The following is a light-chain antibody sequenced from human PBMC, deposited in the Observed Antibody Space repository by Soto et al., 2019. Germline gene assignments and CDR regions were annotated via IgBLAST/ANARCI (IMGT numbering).Light chain of an antibody. CDR1: QSVSSY. V-gene: IGKV3-11*01. CDR3: QQRSTVPIT. J-gene: IGKJ5*01. CDR2: DAS. Sequence: EIVLTQSPATLSLSPGERATLSCRASQSVSSYLAWYQQKPGQAPRLLIYDASNRATGIPARFSGSGSGTDFTLTISSLEPEDFAVYYCQQRSTVPITFGQGTRLEIK.